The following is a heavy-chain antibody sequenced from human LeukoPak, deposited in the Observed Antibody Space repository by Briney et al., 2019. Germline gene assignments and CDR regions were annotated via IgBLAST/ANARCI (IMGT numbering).Heavy chain of an antibody. CDR2: ISWNSGSI. Sequence: GGSLRLSCAASGFTFDDYAMHWVRQAPGKGLEWVSGISWNSGSIGYADSVKGRFTISRDNPRHTLYLQMNNLRAEDTAVYFCAKTRNQQEMATAYFDYWGQGTLVTVSS. V-gene: IGHV3-9*01. CDR3: AKTRNQQEMATAYFDY. D-gene: IGHD5-24*01. J-gene: IGHJ4*02. CDR1: GFTFDDYA.